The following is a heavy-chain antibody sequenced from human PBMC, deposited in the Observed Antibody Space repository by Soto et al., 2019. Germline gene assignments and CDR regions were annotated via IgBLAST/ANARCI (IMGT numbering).Heavy chain of an antibody. J-gene: IGHJ5*02. D-gene: IGHD3-10*01. Sequence: GGSLRLSCAASGFTFSSYAMSWVRQAPGKGLEWVSAISGSCGSTYYADSVKGRFTISRDNSKNTLYLQMNSLRAEDTAVYYCASYGSGVGFDPWGQGTLVTVSS. CDR1: GFTFSSYA. V-gene: IGHV3-23*01. CDR3: ASYGSGVGFDP. CDR2: ISGSCGST.